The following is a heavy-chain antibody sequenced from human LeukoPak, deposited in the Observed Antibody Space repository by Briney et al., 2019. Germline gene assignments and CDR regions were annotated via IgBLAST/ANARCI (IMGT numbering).Heavy chain of an antibody. Sequence: SETLSLTCAVYGGSFSGYYWSWIRQPPGKGLEWIGEINHSGSTNYNPSLKSRVTMSVDTSKNQFSLKLSSVTAADTAVYYCARYMYSSGWYYFDYWGQGTLVTVSS. CDR3: ARYMYSSGWYYFDY. CDR2: INHSGST. V-gene: IGHV4-34*10. D-gene: IGHD6-19*01. J-gene: IGHJ4*02. CDR1: GGSFSGYY.